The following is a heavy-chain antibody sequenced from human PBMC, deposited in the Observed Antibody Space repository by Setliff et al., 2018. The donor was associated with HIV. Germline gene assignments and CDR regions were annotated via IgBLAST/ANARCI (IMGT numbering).Heavy chain of an antibody. V-gene: IGHV1-2*02. CDR1: GYTFTVYY. J-gene: IGHJ3*02. CDR3: ARDPVPYCSCGSCLGGIDAFDI. Sequence: ASVKVSCKASGYTFTVYYMHWVRQAPGQGPEWMGWINPNSGDTYYAQKFQGRVTITTDESTSTAYMELSSLRAEDTAVYYCARDPVPYCSCGSCLGGIDAFDIWGQGTMVTVSS. CDR2: INPNSGDT. D-gene: IGHD2-15*01.